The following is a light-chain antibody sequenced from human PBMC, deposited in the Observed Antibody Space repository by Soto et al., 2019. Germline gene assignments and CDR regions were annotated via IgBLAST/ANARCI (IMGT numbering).Light chain of an antibody. V-gene: IGLV2-14*01. CDR3: SSYTSSSTLV. Sequence: QSALTQPASVSGAPGQSITISCTGTSSDVGGYNYVSWYPQHPGKAPKLRSYDVSNRPSGVSNRFSGSKSGNTASLTISGLQAEDEADYYCSSYTSSSTLVFGGGTKLPVL. J-gene: IGLJ2*01. CDR1: SSDVGGYNY. CDR2: DVS.